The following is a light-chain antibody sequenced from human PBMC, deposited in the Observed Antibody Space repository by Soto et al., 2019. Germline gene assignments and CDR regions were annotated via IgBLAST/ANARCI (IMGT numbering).Light chain of an antibody. J-gene: IGLJ3*02. V-gene: IGLV3-21*02. Sequence: SYVLTQPPSVSVAPGQTARITCGGNNIGGKSVHWYQQKPGQAPVLVLYDDSDRPSGTPERFSGSNPGNTATLTISRVEAGDEADYYCQVWDSISDLGVFGGGTKLTVL. CDR1: NIGGKS. CDR2: DDS. CDR3: QVWDSISDLGV.